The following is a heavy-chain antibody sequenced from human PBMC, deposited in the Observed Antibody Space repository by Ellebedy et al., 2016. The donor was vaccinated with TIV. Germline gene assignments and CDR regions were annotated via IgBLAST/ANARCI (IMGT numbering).Heavy chain of an antibody. Sequence: GESLKISCAASGFTFSSYWMHWVRQAPGKGLVWVSRINSDGSSTSYADSVKGRFTISRDNAKNTLYLQMNSQRTEDTAVDYGARERIQMGVKWFDPWGQGTLVTVSS. J-gene: IGHJ5*02. CDR2: INSDGSST. V-gene: IGHV3-74*01. CDR1: GFTFSSYW. CDR3: ARERIQMGVKWFDP. D-gene: IGHD3-16*01.